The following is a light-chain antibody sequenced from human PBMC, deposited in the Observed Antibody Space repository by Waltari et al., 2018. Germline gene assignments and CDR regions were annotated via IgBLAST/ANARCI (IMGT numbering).Light chain of an antibody. CDR3: QQSYTTPRT. V-gene: IGKV1-39*01. J-gene: IGKJ1*01. CDR1: PSISTY. Sequence: DIQMTQSPSSLSASVGDRVTITCRASPSISTYLNWYQQRPGKAPNLLIYAASSLQSGVPFRFSGSGSGTHFTLTISSLQPEDFATYYCQQSYTTPRTFGQGTKVDIK. CDR2: AAS.